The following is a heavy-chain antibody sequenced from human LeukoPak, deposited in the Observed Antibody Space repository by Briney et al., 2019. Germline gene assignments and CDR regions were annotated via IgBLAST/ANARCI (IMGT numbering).Heavy chain of an antibody. J-gene: IGHJ4*02. CDR1: GFTFSNYW. D-gene: IGHD3-3*01. Sequence: GGSLRLSCAASGFTFSNYWMSWVRQAPGKGLEWVASIKQNGSEKTYVDSVKGRFTISRDNAQNSLYLQMNSLRVEDTAVYYCARDPLRTIFGVVTEHGGFDYRGQGTLVTVSS. CDR3: ARDPLRTIFGVVTEHGGFDY. CDR2: IKQNGSEK. V-gene: IGHV3-7*01.